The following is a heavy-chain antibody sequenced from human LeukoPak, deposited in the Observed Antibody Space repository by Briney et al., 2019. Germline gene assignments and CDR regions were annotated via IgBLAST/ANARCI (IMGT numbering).Heavy chain of an antibody. CDR2: ISSGGNSI. V-gene: IGHV3-21*01. Sequence: GGSLRLSCVVSGFTFSSYIMNWVRQAPGKGLEWVSSISSGGNSIYYAVSLKGRFTISRDNAKNSLYLQMNSLRAEDTAVYYCARSMVRGALDYWGQGTLVTVSS. D-gene: IGHD3-10*01. J-gene: IGHJ4*02. CDR1: GFTFSSYI. CDR3: ARSMVRGALDY.